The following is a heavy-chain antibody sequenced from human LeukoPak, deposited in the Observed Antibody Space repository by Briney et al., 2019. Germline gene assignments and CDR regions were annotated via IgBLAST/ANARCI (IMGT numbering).Heavy chain of an antibody. CDR1: GGSIRDYY. D-gene: IGHD4-17*01. J-gene: IGHJ6*03. CDR2: IYYNGSA. CDR3: ARLKLHYDVYFPYFYYYYMDV. V-gene: IGHV4-59*08. Sequence: SETLSLTCGVSGGSIRDYYWSWLRQPPGKGLEWIAYIYYNGSANYSPSFQSRLNISVDASKNQFSLKLFSVTAADTAVYYCARLKLHYDVYFPYFYYYYMDVWGKGTTVTVSS.